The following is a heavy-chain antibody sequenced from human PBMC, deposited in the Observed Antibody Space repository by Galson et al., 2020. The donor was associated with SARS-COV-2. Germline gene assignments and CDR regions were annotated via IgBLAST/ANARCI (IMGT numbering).Heavy chain of an antibody. V-gene: IGHV4-30-2*01. CDR3: ARTPSGAARCWFDP. CDR1: GGSISSGGYS. CDR2: IYHSGST. J-gene: IGHJ5*02. D-gene: IGHD6-6*01. Sequence: LRLSCAVSGGSISSGGYSWSWIRQPPGKGLEWIGYIYHSGSTYYNPSLKSRVTISVDRSKNQFSLKLSSVTAADTAVYYCARTPSGAARCWFDPWGQGTLVTVSS.